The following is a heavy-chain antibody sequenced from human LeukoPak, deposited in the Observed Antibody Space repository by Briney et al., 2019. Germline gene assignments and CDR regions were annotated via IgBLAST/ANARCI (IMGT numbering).Heavy chain of an antibody. CDR3: ARARGKWHLLPLDY. V-gene: IGHV3-30*04. D-gene: IGHD5-12*01. J-gene: IGHJ4*02. CDR2: IAHDGSTN. CDR1: RFPFSSFA. Sequence: GGSLRLSCAVSRFPFSSFAFHWVRQAPGKGLEWVAVIAHDGSTNHYADSVKGRFTISRDNSKNSLYLQMTSLIAEDTAVYYCARARGKWHLLPLDYWGQGALVTVSS.